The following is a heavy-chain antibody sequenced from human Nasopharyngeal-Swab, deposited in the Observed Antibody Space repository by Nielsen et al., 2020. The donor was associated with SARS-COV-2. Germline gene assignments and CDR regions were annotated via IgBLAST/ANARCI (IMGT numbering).Heavy chain of an antibody. CDR3: AREIFSGYCSGTRCYGVIYYGMDV. CDR2: ISVYNGDT. D-gene: IGHD2-15*01. CDR1: GYTLSNYG. J-gene: IGHJ6*02. Sequence: ASVKVSCKASGYTLSNYGISWVRQTPGQGLEWMGWISVYNGDTNYAQKFQGRVTMTIDTSTSTAYMKLRSLRPDDTAVYFCAREIFSGYCSGTRCYGVIYYGMDVWGQGTTVTVSS. V-gene: IGHV1-18*01.